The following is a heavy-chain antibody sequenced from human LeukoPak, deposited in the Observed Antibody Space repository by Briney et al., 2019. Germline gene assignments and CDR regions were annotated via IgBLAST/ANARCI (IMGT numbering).Heavy chain of an antibody. CDR1: GFTFSSYS. CDR3: AKEKIYYFDY. CDR2: ISSSSSYI. V-gene: IGHV3-21*01. J-gene: IGHJ4*02. Sequence: MAGGSLRLSCAASGFTFSSYSMNWVRQAPGKGLEWVSSISSSSSYIYYADSVKGRFTISRDNSKNTLYLQMNSLRAEDTAVYYCAKEKIYYFDYWGQGTLVTVSS.